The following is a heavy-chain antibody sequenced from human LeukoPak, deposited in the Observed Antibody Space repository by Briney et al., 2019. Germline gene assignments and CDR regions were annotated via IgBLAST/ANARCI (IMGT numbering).Heavy chain of an antibody. CDR1: GFTFADYS. CDR2: IRSNTHGGTT. J-gene: IGHJ4*02. CDR3: TIRGDLFDY. V-gene: IGHV3-49*04. Sequence: GGSLRLSCTAAGFTFADYSMSWVRQAPGKGLEWVGFIRSNTHGGTTQYAASVKGRFTISRDDSKSIAYLQMNSLKTEDTALYYCTIRGDLFDYWGQGTLVTVSS. D-gene: IGHD3-10*01.